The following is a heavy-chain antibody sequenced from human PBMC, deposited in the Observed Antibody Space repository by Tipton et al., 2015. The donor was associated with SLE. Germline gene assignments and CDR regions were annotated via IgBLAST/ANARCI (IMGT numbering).Heavy chain of an antibody. CDR3: ARVTYGEGAFDI. CDR2: INAGNGNT. V-gene: IGHV1-3*01. J-gene: IGHJ3*02. D-gene: IGHD4-17*01. CDR1: GYTFTSYA. Sequence: QSGAEVKKPGASVKVSCKASGYTFTSYAMHWVRQAPGQRLEWIGWINAGNGNTKYSQKFQGRVTITRDTSASTAYVELSSLISEDTAVYYCARVTYGEGAFDIWGQGTMVTVSS.